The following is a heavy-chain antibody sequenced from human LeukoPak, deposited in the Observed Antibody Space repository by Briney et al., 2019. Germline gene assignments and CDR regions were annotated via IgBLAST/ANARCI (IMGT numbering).Heavy chain of an antibody. Sequence: GASLQISCMASGYSFTGYWICWVRQMPGKSLEGRVVLIPGDSDTRYSPSFQGQVTISADKSISTAYLQWSSLKASDTAMYYCARKYCYDSSGYYYWYFDLWGRGTLVTVSS. J-gene: IGHJ2*01. CDR3: ARKYCYDSSGYYYWYFDL. CDR2: LIPGDSDT. D-gene: IGHD3-22*01. V-gene: IGHV5-51*01. CDR1: GYSFTGYW.